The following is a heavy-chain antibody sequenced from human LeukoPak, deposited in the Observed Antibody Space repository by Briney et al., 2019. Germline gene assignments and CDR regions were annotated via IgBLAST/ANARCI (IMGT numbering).Heavy chain of an antibody. V-gene: IGHV4-59*01. Sequence: SETLSLTCTVSGGSISGYYWSWIRQPPGKGLEWIGYIYYSGSTNYNPSLKSRVTISVDTSKNQFSLKLSSVTAADTAVYYCARGDLGIASHWFDPWGQGTLVTVSS. CDR1: GGSISGYY. J-gene: IGHJ5*02. CDR3: ARGDLGIASHWFDP. CDR2: IYYSGST. D-gene: IGHD6-13*01.